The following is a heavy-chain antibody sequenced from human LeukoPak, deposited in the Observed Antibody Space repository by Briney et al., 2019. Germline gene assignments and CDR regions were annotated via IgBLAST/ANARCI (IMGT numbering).Heavy chain of an antibody. CDR3: TRRRNYLSHFDY. CDR1: GGSISSYY. V-gene: IGHV4-4*07. CDR2: IYTSGST. Sequence: PSETLSLTCTVSGGSISSYYWSWIRQPAGKGLEWIGRIYTSGSTNYNPSLKSRVTMSVGTSKNQFSLKLSSVTAADTAVYYCTRRRNYLSHFDYWGQGTLVTVSS. D-gene: IGHD1-7*01. J-gene: IGHJ4*02.